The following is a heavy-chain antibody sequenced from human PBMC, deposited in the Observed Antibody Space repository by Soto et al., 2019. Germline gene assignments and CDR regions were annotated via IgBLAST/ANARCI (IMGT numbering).Heavy chain of an antibody. CDR1: GFTFSSYS. D-gene: IGHD3-3*01. V-gene: IGHV3-21*01. CDR2: ISSSSSYI. J-gene: IGHJ6*02. Sequence: GGSLRLSCAASGFTFSSYSMNWVRQAPGKGLEWVSSISSSSSYIYYADSVKGRFTISRDNAQNSLYLQMNSLRAEDTAVYYCAREVGGYYDFWSGYYTNPYYYYGMDVWGQGTTVTVSS. CDR3: AREVGGYYDFWSGYYTNPYYYYGMDV.